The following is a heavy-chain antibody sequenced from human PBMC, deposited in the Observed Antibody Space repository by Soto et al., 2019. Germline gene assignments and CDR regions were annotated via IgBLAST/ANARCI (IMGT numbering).Heavy chain of an antibody. CDR3: ARQLGYCSGGSCYAGAFAI. CDR2: IYYSGST. J-gene: IGHJ3*02. D-gene: IGHD2-15*01. CDR1: GGSISSSSYY. V-gene: IGHV4-39*01. Sequence: QLQLQESGPGLVKPSETLSLTCTVSGGSISSSSYYWGWIRQPLGKGLEWIGSIYYSGSTYYNPSLKSRVTIVVDASKKHFSLKLCSVNAAVTAVHYCARQLGYCSGGSCYAGAFAIWGQGTMVTVSS.